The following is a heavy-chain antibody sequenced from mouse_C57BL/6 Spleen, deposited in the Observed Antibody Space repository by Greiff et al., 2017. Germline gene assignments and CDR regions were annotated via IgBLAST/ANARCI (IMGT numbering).Heavy chain of an antibody. V-gene: IGHV3-6*01. Sequence: EVQLQESGPGLVKPSQSLSLTCSVTGYSITSGYYWNWIRQFPGNKLEWMGYISYDGSNNYNPSLKNRISITRDTSKNQFFLKLNSVTTEDTATYYCARDGSFPYYAMDYWGQGTSVTVSS. D-gene: IGHD1-1*01. CDR2: ISYDGSN. J-gene: IGHJ4*01. CDR3: ARDGSFPYYAMDY. CDR1: GYSITSGYY.